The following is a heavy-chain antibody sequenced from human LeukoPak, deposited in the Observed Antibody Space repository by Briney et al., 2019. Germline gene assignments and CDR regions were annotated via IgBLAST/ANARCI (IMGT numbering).Heavy chain of an antibody. CDR3: AKARDNWNDPHFDY. J-gene: IGHJ4*02. CDR2: ISSSSIYI. Sequence: GGSLRLSCAASRFTFSTYSMNWVRQAPGKGLEWVSSISSSSIYIYYADSMKGRFTISRDNAKKSLYLQMNSLRSEDTAFYYCAKARDNWNDPHFDYWGQGTLVTVSA. V-gene: IGHV3-21*04. D-gene: IGHD1-20*01. CDR1: RFTFSTYS.